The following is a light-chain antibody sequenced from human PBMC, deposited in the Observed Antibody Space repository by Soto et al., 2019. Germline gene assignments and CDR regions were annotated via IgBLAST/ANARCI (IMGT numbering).Light chain of an antibody. CDR1: ESVHSN. V-gene: IGKV3-15*01. J-gene: IGKJ3*01. CDR3: QHYSNWPPT. Sequence: EMVMTQSPATLSVSPGERVTLSCRASESVHSNLAWYQQKPGQGPSLLIYYASTRVTGVPDRFSGSGSGTEFTLTIGSMQSEDFGVYSCQHYSNWPPTFGPGTKVEIK. CDR2: YAS.